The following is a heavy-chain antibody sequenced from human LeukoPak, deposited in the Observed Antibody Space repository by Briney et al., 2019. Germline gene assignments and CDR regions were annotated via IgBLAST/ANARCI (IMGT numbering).Heavy chain of an antibody. Sequence: GGSLRLSCAASGFTFSSYSMNWVRQAPGKGLEWVSSISSSSSYIYYADSVKGRFTISRDNAKNSLYLQMNSLRAEDTAVYYCARGKGTLAAFDIWGHGTMVTVSS. J-gene: IGHJ3*02. D-gene: IGHD1-1*01. V-gene: IGHV3-21*01. CDR3: ARGKGTLAAFDI. CDR1: GFTFSSYS. CDR2: ISSSSSYI.